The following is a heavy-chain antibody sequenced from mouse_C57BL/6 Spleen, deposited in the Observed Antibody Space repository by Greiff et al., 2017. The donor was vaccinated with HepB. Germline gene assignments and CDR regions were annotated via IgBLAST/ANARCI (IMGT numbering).Heavy chain of an antibody. Sequence: QVQLKESGPGLVQPSQSLSITCTVSGFSLTSYGVHWVRQSPGKGLEWLGVIWRGGSTDYNAAFMSRLSITKDNSKSQVFFKMNSLQADDTAIYYCAKNSLYDGYYGYFDVWGTGTTVTVSS. D-gene: IGHD2-3*01. J-gene: IGHJ1*03. V-gene: IGHV2-5*01. CDR2: IWRGGST. CDR3: AKNSLYDGYYGYFDV. CDR1: GFSLTSYG.